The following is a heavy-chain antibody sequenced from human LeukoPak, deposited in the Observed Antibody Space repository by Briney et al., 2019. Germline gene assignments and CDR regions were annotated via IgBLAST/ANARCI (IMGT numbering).Heavy chain of an antibody. J-gene: IGHJ4*02. CDR3: ARGRGLSGSYYDDY. CDR1: GYTFTSYD. V-gene: IGHV1-8*01. CDR2: MNPASGTT. Sequence: GAPVKVSCKASGYTFTSYDINWVRQATGQGLEWMGWMNPASGTTGYAQKFQGRVTMTRNTSIGTAYMELNSLRSQDTAVYYCARGRGLSGSYYDDYWGQGTLVTVSS. D-gene: IGHD1-26*01.